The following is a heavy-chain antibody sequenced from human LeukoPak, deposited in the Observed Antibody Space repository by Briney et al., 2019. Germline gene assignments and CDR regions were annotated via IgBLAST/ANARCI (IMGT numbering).Heavy chain of an antibody. Sequence: GASVKVSCKASGGTFSSYAISWVRQAPGQGLEWTGGIIPIFGTANYAQKFQGRVITTDESTSTAYMELSSLRSEDTAVYYCARGYDFWSGYWASWGQGTLVTVSS. CDR2: IIPIFGTA. V-gene: IGHV1-69*05. D-gene: IGHD3-3*01. CDR3: ARGYDFWSGYWAS. J-gene: IGHJ5*02. CDR1: GGTFSSYA.